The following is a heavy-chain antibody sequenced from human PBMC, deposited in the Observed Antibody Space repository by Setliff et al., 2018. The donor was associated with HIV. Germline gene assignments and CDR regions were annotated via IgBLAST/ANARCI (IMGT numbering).Heavy chain of an antibody. CDR2: INNYGVT. J-gene: IGHJ4*02. CDR1: GGSFSGFS. D-gene: IGHD3-3*01. Sequence: SETLSLTCAVYGGSFSGFSWNWIRQPPGKGLEWIGDINNYGVTLYTSSLAGRVTISVDTSKNQFSLTLKSLTVADTALYFCSRGPTIRGSFTGVVYTAPRPSFDTWSQGSLVTVSS. V-gene: IGHV4-34*01. CDR3: SRGPTIRGSFTGVVYTAPRPSFDT.